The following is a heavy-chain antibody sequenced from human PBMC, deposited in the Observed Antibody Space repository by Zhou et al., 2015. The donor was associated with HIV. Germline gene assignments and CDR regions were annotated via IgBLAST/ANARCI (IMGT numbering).Heavy chain of an antibody. CDR3: ARGKRDELVVVPAAMGYYYYYYMDV. CDR2: IIPIFGTA. J-gene: IGHJ6*03. V-gene: IGHV1-69*01. CDR1: GGTFSSYA. D-gene: IGHD2-2*01. Sequence: QVQLVQSGAEVKKPGSSVKVSCKASGGTFSSYAISWVRQAPGQGLEWMGGIIPIFGTANYAQKFQGRVTITADESTSTAYMELSSLRSEDTAVYYCARGKRDELVVVPAAMGYYYYYYMDVWGKGTTVTVSS.